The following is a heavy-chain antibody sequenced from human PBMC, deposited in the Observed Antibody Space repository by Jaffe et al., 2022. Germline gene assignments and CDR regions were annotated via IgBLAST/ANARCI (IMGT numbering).Heavy chain of an antibody. CDR3: ARQVYCSSTSCYGGDFDY. J-gene: IGHJ4*02. V-gene: IGHV4-39*01. Sequence: QLQLQESGPGLVKPSETLSLTCTVSGGSISSSSYYWGWIRQPPGKGLEWIGSIYYSGSTYYNPSLKSRVTISVDTSKNQFSLKLSSVTAADTAVYYCARQVYCSSTSCYGGDFDYWGQGTLVTVSS. D-gene: IGHD2-2*01. CDR1: GGSISSSSYY. CDR2: IYYSGST.